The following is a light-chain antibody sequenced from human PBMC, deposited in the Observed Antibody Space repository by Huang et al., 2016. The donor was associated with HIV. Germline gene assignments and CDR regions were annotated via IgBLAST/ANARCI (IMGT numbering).Light chain of an antibody. CDR1: GNVNIY. J-gene: IGKJ1*01. CDR3: HQYDDWPPWT. V-gene: IGKV3-15*01. CDR2: GAS. Sequence: EIVMTQSPANLSLSPGDHATLFCTASGNVNIYLAWYQQRAGQAPRLLISGASVRATETSSRFTGSGSGAEFTLTITGLQSEDSAVYFCHQYDDWPPWTFGQGTRLEI.